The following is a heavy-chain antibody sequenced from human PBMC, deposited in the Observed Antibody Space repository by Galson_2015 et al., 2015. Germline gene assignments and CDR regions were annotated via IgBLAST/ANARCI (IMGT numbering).Heavy chain of an antibody. CDR2: IKSKTDGGTT. J-gene: IGHJ4*02. D-gene: IGHD1-26*01. Sequence: SLRLSCAASGFTFSNAWMSWVRQAPGKGLEWVGRIKSKTDGGTTDYAAPVEGRFTISRDDSKNTLYLQMNSLKTEDTAVYYCTTGYSGSYSGFDYWGQGTLVTVSS. V-gene: IGHV3-15*01. CDR3: TTGYSGSYSGFDY. CDR1: GFTFSNAW.